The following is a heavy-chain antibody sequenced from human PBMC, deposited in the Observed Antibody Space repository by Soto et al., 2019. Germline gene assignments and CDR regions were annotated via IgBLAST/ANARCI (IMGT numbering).Heavy chain of an antibody. CDR2: ISYDGNVK. CDR1: GFSFSNHG. J-gene: IGHJ6*02. CDR3: AKGLKVSGGFHASLNYYYGMDV. D-gene: IGHD3-10*01. V-gene: IGHV3-30*18. Sequence: GGSLRLSCAASGFSFSNHGMQWVRQAPGKELEWVAVISYDGNVKYYTDSVKGRFTISRDNSQSTLFLQMDSLRPEDAAVYYCAKGLKVSGGFHASLNYYYGMDVCGQGTTVTVSS.